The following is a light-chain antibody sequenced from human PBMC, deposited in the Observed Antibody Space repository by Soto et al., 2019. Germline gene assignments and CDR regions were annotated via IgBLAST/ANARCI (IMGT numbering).Light chain of an antibody. CDR2: RNN. J-gene: IGLJ3*02. V-gene: IGLV1-47*01. CDR3: AGWDGSLV. CDR1: SSNLGSNY. Sequence: QSVLTQPPSASGTPGQRVTISCSGSSSNLGSNYIYWYQQLPGTAPKLLIYRNNQRPSGVPDRFSGSKSGTSASLAISGLRSEDEADYYCAGWDGSLVFGGGTKLTVL.